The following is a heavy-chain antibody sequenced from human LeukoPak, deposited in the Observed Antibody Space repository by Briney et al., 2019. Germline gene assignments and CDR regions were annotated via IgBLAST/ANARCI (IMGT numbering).Heavy chain of an antibody. CDR3: AKPASDPGSSGYPWGYYYYYMDV. Sequence: GGSLRLSCAASGFTFSSYGMSWVRQAPGKGLEWVSAISGSGGSTYYADSVKGRFTISRDNSKNTLYLQMNSLRAEDTAVYYCAKPASDPGSSGYPWGYYYYYMDVWGKGTTVTISS. V-gene: IGHV3-23*01. CDR1: GFTFSSYG. J-gene: IGHJ6*03. CDR2: ISGSGGST. D-gene: IGHD3-22*01.